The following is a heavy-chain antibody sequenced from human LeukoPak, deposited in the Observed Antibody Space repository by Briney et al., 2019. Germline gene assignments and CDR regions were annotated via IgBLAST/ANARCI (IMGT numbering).Heavy chain of an antibody. J-gene: IGHJ4*02. CDR2: ITGSGGSGGST. V-gene: IGHV3-23*01. Sequence: PGGSLRLSCAASGFTFTSYAMSWVRQAPGKGLEWVSTITGSGGSGGSTYYADAVKGRFTISRDNAKNTLYLQMNSLRAEDTAVYYCARDGPHYYGSGSNRWGQGTLVTVSS. CDR1: GFTFTSYA. D-gene: IGHD3-10*01. CDR3: ARDGPHYYGSGSNR.